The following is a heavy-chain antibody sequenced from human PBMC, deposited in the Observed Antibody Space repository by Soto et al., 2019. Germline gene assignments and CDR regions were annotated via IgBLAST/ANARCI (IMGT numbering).Heavy chain of an antibody. CDR3: ARAERPSIMIFGVVTDYYYYGMDV. V-gene: IGHV3-33*01. Sequence: GGSLRLSCAASGFTFSSYGMHWVRQAPGKGLEWVAVIWYDGSNKYYADSVKGRFTISRDNSKNKLYLQMNSLRAEDTAVYYCARAERPSIMIFGVVTDYYYYGMDVWGQGTTVTAP. CDR2: IWYDGSNK. CDR1: GFTFSSYG. D-gene: IGHD3-3*01. J-gene: IGHJ6*02.